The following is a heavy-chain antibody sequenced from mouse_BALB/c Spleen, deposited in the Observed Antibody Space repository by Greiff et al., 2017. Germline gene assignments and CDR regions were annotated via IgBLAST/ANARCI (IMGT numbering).Heavy chain of an antibody. CDR3: ALTTVVAPSY. Sequence: VQLQQSGAELVRPGALVKLSCKASGFNIKDYYMHWVKQRPEQGLEWIGWIDPENGNTIYDPKFQGKASITADTSSNTAYLQLSSLTSEDTAVYYCALTTVVAPSYWGQGTLVTVSA. V-gene: IGHV14-1*02. J-gene: IGHJ3*01. CDR2: IDPENGNT. D-gene: IGHD1-1*01. CDR1: GFNIKDYY.